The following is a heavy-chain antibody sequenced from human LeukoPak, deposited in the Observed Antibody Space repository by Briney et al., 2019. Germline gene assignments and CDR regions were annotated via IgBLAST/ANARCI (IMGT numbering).Heavy chain of an antibody. J-gene: IGHJ3*01. Sequence: APVKVSCKASGYTFTTYQMHWVRQAPGQGLEWMGIINSSGGNTAYAQKFQGRVTMTRDTSTSTVYMELSSLRSEDTAVYYCARDTAMVSFLSWGQGTMVTVSS. CDR3: ARDTAMVSFLS. CDR2: INSSGGNT. V-gene: IGHV1-46*01. D-gene: IGHD5-18*01. CDR1: GYTFTTYQ.